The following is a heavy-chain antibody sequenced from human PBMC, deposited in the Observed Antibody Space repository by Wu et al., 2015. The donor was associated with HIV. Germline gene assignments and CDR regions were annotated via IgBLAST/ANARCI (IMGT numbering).Heavy chain of an antibody. CDR2: INPSGGST. CDR3: AREGMGSGSYDGGYHDY. J-gene: IGHJ4*02. V-gene: IGHV1-46*01. D-gene: IGHD3-10*01. CDR1: GYTFTSYY. Sequence: QVQLVQSGAEVKKPGASVKVSCKASGYTFTSYYMHWVRQAPGQGLEWMGIINPSGGSTSYAQKFQGRVTMTRDTSTSTVYMELSSLRSEDTAVYYCAREGMGSGSYDGGYHDYWGQGTLVTVSS.